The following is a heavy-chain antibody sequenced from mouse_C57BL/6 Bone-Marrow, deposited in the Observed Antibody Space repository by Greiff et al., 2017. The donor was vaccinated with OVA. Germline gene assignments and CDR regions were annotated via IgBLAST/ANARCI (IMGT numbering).Heavy chain of an antibody. CDR1: GYTFTSYW. CDR3: ASLFYYIFAY. V-gene: IGHV1-64*01. Sequence: VQLQQPGAELVKPGASVKLSCKASGYTFTSYWMHWVKQRPGQGLEWIGMIHPNSGSTNYNEKFKSKATLTVDKSSSTAYMQLSSLTSEDAAVYYCASLFYYIFAYWGQGTLVTVSA. J-gene: IGHJ3*01. D-gene: IGHD2-1*01. CDR2: IHPNSGST.